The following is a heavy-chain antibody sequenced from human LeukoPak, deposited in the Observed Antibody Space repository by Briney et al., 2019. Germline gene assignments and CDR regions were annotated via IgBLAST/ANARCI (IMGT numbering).Heavy chain of an antibody. J-gene: IGHJ4*02. D-gene: IGHD2-15*01. V-gene: IGHV4-39*07. CDR2: IYYSGIT. CDR1: GGSISSSSHY. Sequence: SETLSLTCTVSGGSISSSSHYWGWIRQPPGKGLEWIGSIYYSGITYYNPSLKSRVTISVDTSKNQFSLKLSSVTAADTAVYYCARERSRYCSGGSCYWSDYWGQGTLVTVSS. CDR3: ARERSRYCSGGSCYWSDY.